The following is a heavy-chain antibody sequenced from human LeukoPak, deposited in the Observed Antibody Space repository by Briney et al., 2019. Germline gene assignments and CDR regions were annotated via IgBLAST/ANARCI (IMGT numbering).Heavy chain of an antibody. D-gene: IGHD3-16*01. Sequence: GGSLRLSCAASGFTFSSYAMSWVRQAPGKGLEWVSAISGSGGSTYYADSVKGRFTISRDNSKNTLYLQMNSLRAEDTAVYFCAEDLHVLGGPWGQGTLVTVSS. CDR3: AEDLHVLGGP. CDR2: ISGSGGST. J-gene: IGHJ5*02. V-gene: IGHV3-23*01. CDR1: GFTFSSYA.